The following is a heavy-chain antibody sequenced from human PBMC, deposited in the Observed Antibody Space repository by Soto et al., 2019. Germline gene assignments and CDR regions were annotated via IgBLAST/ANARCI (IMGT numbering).Heavy chain of an antibody. J-gene: IGHJ5*02. CDR1: GGSISSYY. D-gene: IGHD3-10*01. Sequence: PSETLSLTCTVSGGSISSYYWSWIRQPPGKGLEWIGYIYYSGSTNYNPSLKSRVTISVDTSKNQFSLKLSSVTAADTAVYYCACAGTDYYGSETTEDWFDPWGQGTLVTVSS. V-gene: IGHV4-59*01. CDR2: IYYSGST. CDR3: ACAGTDYYGSETTEDWFDP.